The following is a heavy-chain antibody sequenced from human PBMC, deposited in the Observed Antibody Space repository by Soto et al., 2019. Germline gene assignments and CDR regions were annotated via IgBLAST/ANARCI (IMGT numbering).Heavy chain of an antibody. CDR2: INPSGGRT. Sequence: ASVKVSCKASGNSFTTYYMHWVRQAPGQGLEWMGIINPSGGRTTYAQKFQGRVTMTRDTSTSTFHMELSSLPSEDTAVYYCAGLYHYDSSGYYDYWGQGTLVTVYS. CDR3: AGLYHYDSSGYYDY. D-gene: IGHD3-22*01. J-gene: IGHJ4*02. CDR1: GNSFTTYY. V-gene: IGHV1-46*01.